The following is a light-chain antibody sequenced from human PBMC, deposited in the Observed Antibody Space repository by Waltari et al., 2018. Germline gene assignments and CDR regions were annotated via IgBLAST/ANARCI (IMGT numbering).Light chain of an antibody. V-gene: IGLV2-23*02. CDR3: CSYAGSSTLV. Sequence: QSALTQPASVSGSPGQSIPISCPGTSSDVGSYNLVSWYQQHPGKAPKLMIYGVSQRPAGVSNRFSGSKSGNTASLTISGLQAEDEADYYCCSYAGSSTLVFGGGTKLTVL. J-gene: IGLJ2*01. CDR2: GVS. CDR1: SSDVGSYNL.